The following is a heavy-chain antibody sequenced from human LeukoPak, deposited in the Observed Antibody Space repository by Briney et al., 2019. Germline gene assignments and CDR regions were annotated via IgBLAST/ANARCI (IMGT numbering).Heavy chain of an antibody. CDR1: GYSFTSYD. J-gene: IGHJ5*02. Sequence: ASVKVSCKASGYSFTSYDITWVRQAPGQGLEWMGWISGYNGDTNYAQKFQGRVTMTTDTSTNTAYMDLRSLRSDGTAVYYCARKGLFPNWFDPWGQGTLVTVSS. CDR3: ARKGLFPNWFDP. CDR2: ISGYNGDT. V-gene: IGHV1-18*01. D-gene: IGHD4/OR15-4a*01.